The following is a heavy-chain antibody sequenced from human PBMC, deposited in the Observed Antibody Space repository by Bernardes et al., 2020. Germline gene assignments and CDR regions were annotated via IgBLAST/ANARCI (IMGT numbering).Heavy chain of an antibody. CDR3: TRPGQQLVLLGLGMDV. Sequence: GGSLRLSCAASGFTFSGSAMHWVRQASGKGLEWVGRIGSKANSYATAYAASVKGRFTISRDDSKNTAYLQMNSLKTEDTAVYYCTRPGQQLVLLGLGMDVWGKGTTVTVSS. CDR1: GFTFSGSA. J-gene: IGHJ6*04. CDR2: IGSKANSYAT. V-gene: IGHV3-73*01. D-gene: IGHD6-6*01.